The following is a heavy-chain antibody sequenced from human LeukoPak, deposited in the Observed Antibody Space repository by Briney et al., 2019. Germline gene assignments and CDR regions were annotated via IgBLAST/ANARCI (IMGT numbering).Heavy chain of an antibody. CDR2: ISVYDGNT. CDR3: ARDLRSGSFPPPFDY. Sequence: ASVKVSCKASGYTFTNYGISWVRQAPGQGLEWMGWISVYDGNTNYAENLQGRVTVTTDTSTNTAYMELRSLRSDDTAVYYCARDLRSGSFPPPFDYWGQGTLVTVSS. J-gene: IGHJ4*02. CDR1: GYTFTNYG. V-gene: IGHV1-18*04. D-gene: IGHD5-12*01.